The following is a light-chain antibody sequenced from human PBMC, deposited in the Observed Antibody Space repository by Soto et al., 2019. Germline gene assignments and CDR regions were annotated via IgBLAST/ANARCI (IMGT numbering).Light chain of an antibody. J-gene: IGKJ4*01. CDR3: QQINSYPLT. Sequence: DIQLTQSPSFLSASVGDRVTITCRASQGISSYLAWYQQKPGKAPKLLIYAASTLQTGVPSRFSGSGSRTEFTLTISSLQPEDFATYYCQQINSYPLTFGGGTKVDIK. V-gene: IGKV1-9*01. CDR1: QGISSY. CDR2: AAS.